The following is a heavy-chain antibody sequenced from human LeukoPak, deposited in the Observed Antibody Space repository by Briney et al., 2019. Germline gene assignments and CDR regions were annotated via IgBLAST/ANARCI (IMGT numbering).Heavy chain of an antibody. CDR1: GVSIFSSY. V-gene: IGHV4-4*07. Sequence: SETLSLTCTVSGVSIFSSYWTWVRQPAGKGLEWIGRIYTSGSTNYNPSLKSRVTMSVDTSKNQFSLKLSSVTAADTAVYYCASSSGWAKHAFDIWGQGTMVTVSS. D-gene: IGHD6-19*01. CDR2: IYTSGST. J-gene: IGHJ3*02. CDR3: ASSSGWAKHAFDI.